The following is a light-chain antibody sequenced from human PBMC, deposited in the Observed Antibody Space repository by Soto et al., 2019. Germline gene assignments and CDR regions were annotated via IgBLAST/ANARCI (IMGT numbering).Light chain of an antibody. J-gene: IGKJ1*01. Sequence: EIVLTQSPATLSLSPGERATLSCRASQSVSSYLAWYQQKPGQAPRLLIYDASNRATGIPARFSGSGSGTDFTLTISRLEPEDFAVYYCQQYSSWLWTFGPGTKVDIK. CDR3: QQYSSWLWT. V-gene: IGKV3-11*01. CDR2: DAS. CDR1: QSVSSY.